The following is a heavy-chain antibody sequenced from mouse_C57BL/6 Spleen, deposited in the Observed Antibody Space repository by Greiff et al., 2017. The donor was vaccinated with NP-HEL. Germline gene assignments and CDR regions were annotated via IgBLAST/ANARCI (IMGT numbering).Heavy chain of an antibody. J-gene: IGHJ1*03. D-gene: IGHD1-1*01. CDR1: GYSFTGYY. Sequence: EVQLQQSGPELVKPGASVKISCKASGYSFTGYYMNWVKQSPEKSLEWIGEINPSTGGTTYNQKFKAKATLTVDKSSSTAYMQLKSLTSEDSAVYYCARFYGSSPSYWYFDVWGTGTTVTVSS. CDR2: INPSTGGT. CDR3: ARFYGSSPSYWYFDV. V-gene: IGHV1-42*01.